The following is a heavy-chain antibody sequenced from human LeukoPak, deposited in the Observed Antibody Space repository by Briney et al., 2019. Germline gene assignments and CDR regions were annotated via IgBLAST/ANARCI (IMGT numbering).Heavy chain of an antibody. Sequence: PGESLRPSCAASGFTFGSFWMTWVRQAPGKGLEWVASIKQDGSETYYVDSVKGRFTISRDNAKNSLYLQMSSLRAEDTAVYYCARDQVLVREDFDYWGQGTLVTVSS. D-gene: IGHD6-13*01. V-gene: IGHV3-7*01. CDR2: IKQDGSET. J-gene: IGHJ4*02. CDR3: ARDQVLVREDFDY. CDR1: GFTFGSFW.